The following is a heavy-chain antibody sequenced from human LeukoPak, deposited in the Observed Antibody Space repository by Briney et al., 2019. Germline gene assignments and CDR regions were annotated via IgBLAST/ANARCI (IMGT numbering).Heavy chain of an antibody. D-gene: IGHD3-10*01. V-gene: IGHV3-9*01. CDR2: ISWNSGSI. Sequence: GGSLRLSCAASGFTFDDYAMHWVRQAPGKGLEWVTGISWNSGSIGYADSVKGRFTISRDNAKNSLYLQMNSLRAEDTALYYCAKARGSGRYYRYFDYWGQGTLVTVSS. CDR3: AKARGSGRYYRYFDY. CDR1: GFTFDDYA. J-gene: IGHJ4*02.